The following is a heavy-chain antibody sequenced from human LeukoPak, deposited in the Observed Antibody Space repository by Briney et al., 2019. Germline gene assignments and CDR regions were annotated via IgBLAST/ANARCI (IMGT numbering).Heavy chain of an antibody. J-gene: IGHJ4*02. V-gene: IGHV3-48*01. CDR3: ARGGVTTRGY. D-gene: IGHD4-17*01. Sequence: GGSLRLSCAASGFTFSSYSMNWVRQAPGKGPEWVSYISSNSSTIYYADSVKGRFTIPRDNAKNSLYLQMNSLRGEDTAVYYCARGGVTTRGYWGQGTLVTVPS. CDR1: GFTFSSYS. CDR2: ISSNSSTI.